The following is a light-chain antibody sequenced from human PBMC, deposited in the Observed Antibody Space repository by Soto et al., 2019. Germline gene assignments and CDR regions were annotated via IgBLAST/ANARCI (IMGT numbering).Light chain of an antibody. CDR1: STDVGAYKY. Sequence: QSVLTQPASVSGSPGQSITISCTGTSTDVGAYKYVSWYQQRPGKAPKLMIYDVINRPSGVSNRFSGSKSGNTASLTISGLQAEDEADYYCSSYTSSSSLVFGGGTKLTVL. V-gene: IGLV2-14*01. J-gene: IGLJ2*01. CDR2: DVI. CDR3: SSYTSSSSLV.